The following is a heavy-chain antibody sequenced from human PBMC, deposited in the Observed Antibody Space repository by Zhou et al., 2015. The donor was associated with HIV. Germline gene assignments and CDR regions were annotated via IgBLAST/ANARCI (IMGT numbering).Heavy chain of an antibody. CDR3: ARDDWGLDY. D-gene: IGHD3-9*01. J-gene: IGHJ4*02. V-gene: IGHV3-33*05. CDR2: IPYDGHGR. CDR1: IPLQNSG. Sequence: QLVESGEPWSSRGVPKALLCSVWIPLQNSGMHWVRQAPGKGLEWVALIPYDGHGREYVDSVKGRFTISRDNAKKTLHLQINSLTGEDTAVYYCARDDWGLDYWGQGILVTVSS.